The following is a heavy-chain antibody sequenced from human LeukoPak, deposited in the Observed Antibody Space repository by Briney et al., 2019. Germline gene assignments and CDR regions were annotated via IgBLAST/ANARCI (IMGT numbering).Heavy chain of an antibody. J-gene: IGHJ6*03. CDR2: ISSSSSYI. CDR1: GFTFSSYS. Sequence: GGSLRLSCAASGFTFSSYSMNWVRQAPGKGLEWVSSISSSSSYIYYADSVKGRFTISRDNAKNSLYLQMNSLRAEDTAVYYCARVLEWFWSGYPRHYYYMDVWGKGTTVTVSS. CDR3: ARVLEWFWSGYPRHYYYMDV. D-gene: IGHD3-3*01. V-gene: IGHV3-21*04.